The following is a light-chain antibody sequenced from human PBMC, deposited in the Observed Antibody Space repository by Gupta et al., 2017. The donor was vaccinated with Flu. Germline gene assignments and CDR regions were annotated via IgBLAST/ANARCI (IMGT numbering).Light chain of an antibody. J-gene: IGKJ4*02. Sequence: LSVSPGERGTLSCRASRSVRTNLAWYQQKPGQAPRLLIYDASTRATGIPAGFSGSGSETEFTLTITSLQSEDFAVYYCQQFDNWPRTFGRGTRVEIK. CDR2: DAS. CDR3: QQFDNWPRT. V-gene: IGKV3-15*01. CDR1: RSVRTN.